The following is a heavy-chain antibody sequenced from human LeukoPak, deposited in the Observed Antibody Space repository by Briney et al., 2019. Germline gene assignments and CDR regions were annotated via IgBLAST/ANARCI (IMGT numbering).Heavy chain of an antibody. Sequence: ASETLSLTCTVSGGSISSITYYWGWIRQPPGKGLEWVGHMYYSGSTYYNPSLKSRVTISVDTSKNQFSLKLSSVTAADTALYYCARHRGSSNWYDAFDIWGQGTMVTVSP. V-gene: IGHV4-39*01. CDR2: MYYSGST. CDR3: ARHRGSSNWYDAFDI. D-gene: IGHD6-13*01. CDR1: GGSISSITYY. J-gene: IGHJ3*02.